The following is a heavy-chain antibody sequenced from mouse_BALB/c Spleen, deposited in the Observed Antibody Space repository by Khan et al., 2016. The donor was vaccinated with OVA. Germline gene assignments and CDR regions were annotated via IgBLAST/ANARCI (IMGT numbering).Heavy chain of an antibody. CDR3: SGGRAY. CDR2: ITYSGRT. Sequence: EVQLQESGPGLVKPSQSLSLTCTVTGYSITSDYAWNWIRQFPGNRLEWMGYITYSGRTSCTPSLKSRISITRDTSKNQFFLQLNSVTIDDTATYYCSGGRAYWGQGTLVTVSA. V-gene: IGHV3-2*02. D-gene: IGHD3-3*01. CDR1: GYSITSDYA. J-gene: IGHJ3*01.